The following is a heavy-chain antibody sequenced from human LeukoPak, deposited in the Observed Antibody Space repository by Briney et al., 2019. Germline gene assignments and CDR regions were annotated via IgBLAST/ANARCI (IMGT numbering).Heavy chain of an antibody. V-gene: IGHV3-23*01. CDR1: GFTFSSYA. D-gene: IGHD3-22*01. CDR2: ISGSGGST. J-gene: IGHJ4*02. Sequence: PGGSLRLSCAASGFTFSSYAMSWVRQAPGKGLEWVSAISGSGGSTYYADSVKGRFTISRDNSKNTLYLQMNSLRAEDTAVYYCARDPSVYYDSSGYYQGHYFDYWGQGTLVTVSS. CDR3: ARDPSVYYDSSGYYQGHYFDY.